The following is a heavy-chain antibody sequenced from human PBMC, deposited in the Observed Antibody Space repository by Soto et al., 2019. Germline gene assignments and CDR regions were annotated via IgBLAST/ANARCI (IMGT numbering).Heavy chain of an antibody. D-gene: IGHD3-16*01. CDR1: GGTISDYC. CDR2: INHSGST. CDR3: ARVLGRLVYYYYYGMDV. J-gene: IGHJ6*02. Sequence: SETLSLTCVVAGGTISDYCWRWISQPPGMGLEWIGEINHSGSTNYNPSRKSRVTISVDTSKNQFSLKLSSVTAADTAVYYCARVLGRLVYYYYYGMDVWGQGTTVTVSS. V-gene: IGHV4-34*01.